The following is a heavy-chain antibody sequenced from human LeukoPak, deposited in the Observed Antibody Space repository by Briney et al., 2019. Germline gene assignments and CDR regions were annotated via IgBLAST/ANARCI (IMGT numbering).Heavy chain of an antibody. CDR1: GYTFTSND. J-gene: IGHJ4*02. CDR3: ARLARRGRPRRGYSGYDPYYFDY. D-gene: IGHD5-12*01. CDR2: VNPISGNT. V-gene: IGHV1-8*03. Sequence: ASVKVSCKASGYTFTSNDINWVRQATGQGLEWMGWVNPISGNTGYAQKFQGRVTITRNTAISTAYMELSSLRSEDTAVYYCARLARRGRPRRGYSGYDPYYFDYWGQGTLVTVSS.